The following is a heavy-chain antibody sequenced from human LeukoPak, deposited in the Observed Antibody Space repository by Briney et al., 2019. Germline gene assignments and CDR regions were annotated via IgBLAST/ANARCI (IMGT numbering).Heavy chain of an antibody. J-gene: IGHJ5*02. Sequence: SETLSLTCTVSGGSISSSSYYWGWIRQPPGKGLEWIGSIYYSGSTYYNPSLKSRVTISVDTSKNQFSLKLSSVTAADTAVYYCARQGVNYWFDPWGQGTLVTVSS. V-gene: IGHV4-39*01. CDR1: GGSISSSSYY. CDR2: IYYSGST. CDR3: ARQGVNYWFDP.